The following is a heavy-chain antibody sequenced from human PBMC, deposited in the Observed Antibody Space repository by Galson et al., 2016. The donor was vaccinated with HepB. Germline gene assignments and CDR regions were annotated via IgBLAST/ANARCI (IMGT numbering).Heavy chain of an antibody. CDR2: IWHDGSNK. D-gene: IGHD3-9*01. CDR3: AREPVRLDDLLTGPPKNPDY. J-gene: IGHJ4*02. Sequence: SLRLSCAASEFTFSTYGMHWVRQAPGKGLEWVALIWHDGSNKYYADSVKGRFTISRDNAKNSLYLQMNSLGAEDTAVYYCAREPVRLDDLLTGPPKNPDYWGQGTLVTVSS. V-gene: IGHV3-33*01. CDR1: EFTFSTYG.